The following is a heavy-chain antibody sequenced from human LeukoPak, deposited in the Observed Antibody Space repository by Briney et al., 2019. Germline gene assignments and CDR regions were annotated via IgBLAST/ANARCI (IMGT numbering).Heavy chain of an antibody. CDR1: GFTFSSYG. V-gene: IGHV3-30*03. CDR3: ARVRRSGYVDY. J-gene: IGHJ4*02. D-gene: IGHD6-19*01. CDR2: ISYDGSNK. Sequence: PGGSLRLSCAASGFTFSSYGMHWVRQAPGKGLEWVAVISYDGSNKYYADSVKGRFTISRDNSKNTLYLQMNSLRAEDTAVYYCARVRRSGYVDYWGQGTLVTVSS.